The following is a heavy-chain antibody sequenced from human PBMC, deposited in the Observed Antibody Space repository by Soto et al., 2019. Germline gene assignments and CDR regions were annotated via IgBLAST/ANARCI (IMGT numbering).Heavy chain of an antibody. CDR3: ARSYSSSSFSGIGNWFAP. V-gene: IGHV5-51*01. CDR1: GYSFTSYW. CDR2: IYPGDSDT. J-gene: IGHJ5*02. D-gene: IGHD6-6*01. Sequence: GESLKISCKGSGYSFTSYWIGWVRQMPGKGLEWMGIIYPGDSDTRYSPSFQGQVTISADKSISTAYLQWSSLKASDTAMYYCARSYSSSSFSGIGNWFAPSGQGTLVTVSS.